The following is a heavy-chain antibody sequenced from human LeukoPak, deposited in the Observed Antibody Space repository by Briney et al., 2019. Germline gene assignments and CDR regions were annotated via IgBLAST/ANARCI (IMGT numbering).Heavy chain of an antibody. CDR1: GGTFSSYA. CDR2: IIPIFGTA. D-gene: IGHD3-22*01. V-gene: IGHV1-69*05. J-gene: IGHJ4*02. Sequence: GASVKVSCKASGGTFSSYAISWVRQALGQGLEWMGGIIPIFGTANYAQKFQGRVTITTDESTSTAYMELSSLRSEDTAVYYCARTYYYDSSGYSRRSPRPYYFDYWGQGTLVTVSS. CDR3: ARTYYYDSSGYSRRSPRPYYFDY.